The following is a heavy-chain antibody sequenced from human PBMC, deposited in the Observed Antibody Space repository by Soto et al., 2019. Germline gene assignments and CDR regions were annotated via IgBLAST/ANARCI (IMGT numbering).Heavy chain of an antibody. CDR1: CVSISSSRYY. J-gene: IGHJ6*02. D-gene: IGHD1-7*01. Sequence: LSLTCTVSCVSISSSRYYWGWIRQPPGKGLEWIGSIYYSGSTYYNPSLKSRVTISVDTSKNQFSLKLSSVTAADTAVYYCARGGQLELRWSYGMDVWGQGTTVTVS. CDR3: ARGGQLELRWSYGMDV. CDR2: IYYSGST. V-gene: IGHV4-39*01.